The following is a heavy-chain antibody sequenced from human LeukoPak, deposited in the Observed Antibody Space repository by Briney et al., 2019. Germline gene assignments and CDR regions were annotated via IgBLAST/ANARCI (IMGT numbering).Heavy chain of an antibody. CDR1: ESTFSKFW. V-gene: IGHV3-74*03. Sequence: GGSLRLSCAASESTFSKFWVHWVHQAPGKGLVWVSGINRDGSTTTYADSVKGRFTVSRDNAKNTLYLQMNSLRAEDTAVYYCARGNYYGMDVWGQGTTVTVSS. J-gene: IGHJ6*02. CDR2: INRDGSTT. D-gene: IGHD2/OR15-2a*01. CDR3: ARGNYYGMDV.